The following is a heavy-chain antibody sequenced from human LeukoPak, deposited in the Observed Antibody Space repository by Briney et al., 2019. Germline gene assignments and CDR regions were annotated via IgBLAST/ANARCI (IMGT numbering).Heavy chain of an antibody. D-gene: IGHD1-1*01. J-gene: IGHJ4*02. V-gene: IGHV3-48*03. CDR1: GFTFSSYE. CDR3: ARDQGRRGVDYFDY. CDR2: ISSSGSTI. Sequence: PGGSLRLSCAASGFTFSSYEMNWVRQAPGKGLEWVSYISSSGSTIYYADSVKGRFTISRGDAKNSLYLQMNSLRAEDTAVYYCARDQGRRGVDYFDYWGQGTLVTVSS.